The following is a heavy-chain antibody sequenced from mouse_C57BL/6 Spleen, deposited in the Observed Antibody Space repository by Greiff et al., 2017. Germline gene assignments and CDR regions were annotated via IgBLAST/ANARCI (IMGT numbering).Heavy chain of an antibody. V-gene: IGHV1-82*01. Sequence: QVQLQQSGPELVKPGASVKISRKASGYAFSSSWMNWVKQRPGKGLEWIGRIYPGDGDTNYKGKFKGKAPLTADKSSSTAYMQLSSLTSEDSAVYCCARTPSSWEGAMDYWGQGTSVTVSS. CDR2: IYPGDGDT. CDR1: GYAFSSSW. D-gene: IGHD4-1*01. J-gene: IGHJ4*01. CDR3: ARTPSSWEGAMDY.